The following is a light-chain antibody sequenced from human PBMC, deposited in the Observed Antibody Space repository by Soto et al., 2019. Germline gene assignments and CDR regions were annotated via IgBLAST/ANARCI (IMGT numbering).Light chain of an antibody. V-gene: IGLV2-14*01. CDR1: SSDVGAYTS. CDR3: ATWDDSRKGV. J-gene: IGLJ1*01. Sequence: QSVLTQPASVSGSPGQSITISCTGTSSDVGAYTSVSWYQHHPDKAPKVMIYEVNKRPSGVSLRFSGSKSGNTASLTISGLQADDEATYYCATWDDSRKGVFGTGTKVTVL. CDR2: EVN.